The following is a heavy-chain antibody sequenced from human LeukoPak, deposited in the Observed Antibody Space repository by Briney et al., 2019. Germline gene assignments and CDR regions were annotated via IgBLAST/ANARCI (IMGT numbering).Heavy chain of an antibody. CDR3: ARAKGGYSHRDY. CDR2: INHNSGGQ. V-gene: IGHV1-2*02. J-gene: IGHJ4*02. Sequence: ASVKVSCMASRYTFTGYYMHWVRQAPGQGLEWMGWINHNSGGQNYAQKFQGRVTMTRDTSISTAYMELSRLRSDDTAVYYCARAKGGYSHRDYWGQGTLVTVSS. CDR1: RYTFTGYY. D-gene: IGHD5-18*01.